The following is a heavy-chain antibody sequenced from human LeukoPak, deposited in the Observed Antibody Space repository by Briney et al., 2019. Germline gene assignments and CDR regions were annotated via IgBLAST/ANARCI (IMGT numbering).Heavy chain of an antibody. CDR2: ISSSSSNI. V-gene: IGHV3-21*01. CDR3: ARGGIAGVGTRHFDP. D-gene: IGHD6-13*01. CDR1: GFTFSDYS. Sequence: GGSLRLSCTASGFTFSDYSMNWVRRAPGKGLEWVSVISSSSSNIYYADSVKGRFTSSRDNAKNSLYLQMNSPRAEDTAVYYCARGGIAGVGTRHFDPWGLGTLVTVSA. J-gene: IGHJ5*02.